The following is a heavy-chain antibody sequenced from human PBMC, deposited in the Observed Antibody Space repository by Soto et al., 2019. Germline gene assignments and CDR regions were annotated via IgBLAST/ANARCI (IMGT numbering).Heavy chain of an antibody. V-gene: IGHV4-39*01. CDR2: MYYSGST. CDR3: ARGLPTYDIHY. D-gene: IGHD3-9*01. CDR1: GASISNTDYS. J-gene: IGHJ4*02. Sequence: SETLSLTCTVSGASISNTDYSWGWIRQPPGKGLEWIGTMYYSGSTNYNPSLKSRVTISVDTSKNQFSLKLSSVTAADTAVYYCARGLPTYDIHYWGQGTLVTVSS.